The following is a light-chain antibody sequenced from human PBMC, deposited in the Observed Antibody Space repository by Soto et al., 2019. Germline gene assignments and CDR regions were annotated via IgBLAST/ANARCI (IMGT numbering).Light chain of an antibody. V-gene: IGKV4-1*01. Sequence: DIVMTQSPDSLAASLGERATINCKSSQSVFLTSTNKNYLAWYQQKPGQSPKLLIYWASTRGSGVPDRFSGSGSGTDFTLTISSLQTEDVAVYYCQQYYAPPRTFGGGTKVEIK. CDR1: QSVFLTSTNKNY. CDR2: WAS. J-gene: IGKJ4*01. CDR3: QQYYAPPRT.